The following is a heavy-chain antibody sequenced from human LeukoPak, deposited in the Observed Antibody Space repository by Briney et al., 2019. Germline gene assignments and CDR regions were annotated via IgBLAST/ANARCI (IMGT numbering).Heavy chain of an antibody. CDR2: ISYDGSNK. J-gene: IGHJ4*02. V-gene: IGHV3-30-3*01. D-gene: IGHD6-13*01. CDR1: GFTFSSYA. Sequence: PGGSLRLSCAASGFTFSSYAMHWVRQAPGKGLEWVAVISYDGSNKYYADSVKGRFTISRDNSKNTLYLQMSSLRAEDTAVYYCARGLESSGSSWPLDYWGQGTLVTVSS. CDR3: ARGLESSGSSWPLDY.